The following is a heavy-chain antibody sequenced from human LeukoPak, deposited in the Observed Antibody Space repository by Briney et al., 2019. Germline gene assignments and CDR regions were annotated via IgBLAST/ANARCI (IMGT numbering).Heavy chain of an antibody. Sequence: GGSLRLSCAASGFTVSSNYMSWVRQAPGKGLEWVSVIYSGGSTYYADSVKGRFTISRHNSKNTLYLQMSSLRAEDTAVYYCARGLGSQRRATYYYYYGMDVWGQGTTVTVSS. V-gene: IGHV3-53*04. J-gene: IGHJ6*02. D-gene: IGHD1-26*01. CDR1: GFTVSSNY. CDR2: IYSGGST. CDR3: ARGLGSQRRATYYYYYGMDV.